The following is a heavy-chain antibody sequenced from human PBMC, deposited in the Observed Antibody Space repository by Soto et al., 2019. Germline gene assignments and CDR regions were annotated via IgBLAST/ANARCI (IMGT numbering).Heavy chain of an antibody. D-gene: IGHD6-13*01. CDR3: RRSSRYSTDV. CDR2: IYSTGNT. CDR1: GGSMRWSTY. J-gene: IGHJ6*02. Sequence: SETLGVRYSGSGGSMRWSTYWGWIRQPPGKGLEWIGSIYSTGNTYYNPSLNSQVTISVDTSKNQFSLNVISVTAADTAVYYCRRSSRYSTDVWGQGTTVS. V-gene: IGHV4-39*01.